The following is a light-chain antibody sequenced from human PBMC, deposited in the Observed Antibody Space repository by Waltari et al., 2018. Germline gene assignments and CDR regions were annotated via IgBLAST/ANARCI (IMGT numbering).Light chain of an antibody. CDR3: GTWDTGLSHEAV. V-gene: IGLV1-51*01. Sequence: QSVLTQPPSVSAAPGQKVTISFSGRNPNIGHWQNYVSWSQQLPGEAPNLLIYENNKRPSGIPDRFSGSKSGTSATLAITGLQTGDEADYYCGTWDTGLSHEAVFGTGTKVTVL. CDR1: NPNIGHWQNY. J-gene: IGLJ1*01. CDR2: ENN.